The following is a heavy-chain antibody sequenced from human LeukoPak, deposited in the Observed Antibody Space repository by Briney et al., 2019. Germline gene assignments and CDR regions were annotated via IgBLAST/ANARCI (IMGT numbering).Heavy chain of an antibody. J-gene: IGHJ3*02. CDR1: GGYISSYY. V-gene: IGHV4-59*01. CDR3: ARVGDGTFDI. Sequence: PSETLSLTCTVSGGYISSYYWSWIRPHPRGRLEWIGYIYYSGNTNYNPSLKSRITMSIDTSKNHFSLRLCSVTAADTAVYYCARVGDGTFDIWGRGTMVIVSS. CDR2: IYYSGNT. D-gene: IGHD3-16*01.